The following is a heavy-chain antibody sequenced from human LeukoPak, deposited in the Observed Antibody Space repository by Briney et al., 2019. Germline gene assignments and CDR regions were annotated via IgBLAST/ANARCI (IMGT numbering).Heavy chain of an antibody. V-gene: IGHV1-2*02. J-gene: IGHJ4*02. CDR3: ARVRLYYDFWSGYYLDY. Sequence: ASVKVSCKASGYTFTGYYMHWVRQAPGQGLEGMGWINPNSGGTNYAQKFQGRVTMTRDTSISTAYMELSRLRSDDTAVYYCARVRLYYDFWSGYYLDYWGQGTLVTVSS. CDR1: GYTFTGYY. CDR2: INPNSGGT. D-gene: IGHD3-3*01.